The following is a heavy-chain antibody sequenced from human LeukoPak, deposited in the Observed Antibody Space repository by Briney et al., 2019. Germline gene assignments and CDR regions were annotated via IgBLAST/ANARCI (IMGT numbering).Heavy chain of an antibody. CDR2: IGSDGSST. Sequence: GGSLRLSCAASGFTFSSYWMHWVRQVPGKGLVWVSRIGSDGSSTSFADSVKGRFTISRDNAKNSLYLQMNSLRAEDTAVYYCARAGKPHHGIVVVPAASSYFDYWGQGTLVTVSS. CDR3: ARAGKPHHGIVVVPAASSYFDY. V-gene: IGHV3-74*01. D-gene: IGHD2-2*01. CDR1: GFTFSSYW. J-gene: IGHJ4*02.